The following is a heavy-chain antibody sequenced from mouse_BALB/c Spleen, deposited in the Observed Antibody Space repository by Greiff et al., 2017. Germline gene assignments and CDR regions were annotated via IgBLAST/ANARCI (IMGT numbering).Heavy chain of an antibody. CDR1: GYTFTSYW. Sequence: QVQLQQPGAELVRPGASVKLSCKASGYTFTSYWINWVKQRPGQGLEWIGNIYPSDSYTNYNQKFKDKATLTADKSSSTAYMQLSSLTSENSAVYFCARGDGNYVDYWGQGTTLTVSS. V-gene: IGHV1-69*02. J-gene: IGHJ2*01. CDR3: ARGDGNYVDY. D-gene: IGHD2-1*01. CDR2: IYPSDSYT.